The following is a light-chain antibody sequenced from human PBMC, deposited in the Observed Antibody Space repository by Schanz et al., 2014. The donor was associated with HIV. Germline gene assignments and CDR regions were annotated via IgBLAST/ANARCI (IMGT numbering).Light chain of an antibody. Sequence: QSALTQPASVSGSPGQSITISCTGTSSDVGIYNLVSWYQQHPGKAPKLMIYEVSKRPSGVPDRLSGSKSGNTASLAISDLQAADEADYYCSSFSTSDTPIFGTGTKLTVL. CDR2: EVS. V-gene: IGLV2-14*02. CDR3: SSFSTSDTPI. J-gene: IGLJ1*01. CDR1: SSDVGIYNL.